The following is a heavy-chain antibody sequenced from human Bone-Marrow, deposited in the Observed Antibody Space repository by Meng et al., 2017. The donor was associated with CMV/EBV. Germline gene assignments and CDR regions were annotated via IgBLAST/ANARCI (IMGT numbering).Heavy chain of an antibody. V-gene: IGHV3-30*02. J-gene: IGHJ5*02. CDR1: GFTFSSYG. Sequence: GGSLRLSCAASGFTFSSYGMHWVRQAPGKGLEWVAFIRYDGSNKYYADSVKGRFTISRDNSKNTLYLQMNSLRAEDTAVYYCAKDPGGLRFLDRPSNRERGVDLWGQGTLVTVSS. D-gene: IGHD3-3*01. CDR3: AKDPGGLRFLDRPSNRERGVDL. CDR2: IRYDGSNK.